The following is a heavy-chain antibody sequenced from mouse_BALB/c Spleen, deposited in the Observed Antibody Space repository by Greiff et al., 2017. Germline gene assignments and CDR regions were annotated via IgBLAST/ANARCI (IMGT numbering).Heavy chain of an antibody. D-gene: IGHD1-2*01. CDR1: GYSFTGYF. J-gene: IGHJ3*01. CDR3: ARGDKDGYLGDY. CDR2: INPYNGDT. Sequence: VQLQQSGAELVKPGASVKLSCKASGYSFTGYFMNWVLQSPGKSLEWIGRINPYNGDTFYNQKFKGKATLTVDKSSSTANMELRSLASEDAAVYYCARGDKDGYLGDYWGQGTPVTVSA. V-gene: IGHV1-20*02.